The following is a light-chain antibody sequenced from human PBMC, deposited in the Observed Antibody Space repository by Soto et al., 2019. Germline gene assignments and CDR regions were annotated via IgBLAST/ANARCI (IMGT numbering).Light chain of an antibody. V-gene: IGLV1-40*01. J-gene: IGLJ2*01. CDR3: QSYDSSLSGPVL. CDR1: SSNIGAGYD. Sequence: QSVLTQPPSVSGAPGQRVTISCTGSSSNIGAGYDVHWYQQLPGTAPKLLIYGNSNRSSGVPDRFSGSKSGTSASLAITGLQAEDEADYYCQSYDSSLSGPVLLGGGTKLTVL. CDR2: GNS.